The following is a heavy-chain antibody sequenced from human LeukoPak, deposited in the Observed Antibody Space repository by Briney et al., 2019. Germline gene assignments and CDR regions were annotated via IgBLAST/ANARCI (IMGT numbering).Heavy chain of an antibody. CDR1: GGSFSGYY. D-gene: IGHD2-2*01. CDR2: INHSGST. J-gene: IGHJ6*02. V-gene: IGHV4-34*01. Sequence: SETLSLTCAVYGGSFSGYYWSWIRQPPGKGLEWIGEINHSGSTNYNPSPKSRVTISVDTSKNQFSLKLSSVTAADTAVYYCALPAPHYYYGMDVWGQATTVTVSS. CDR3: ALPAPHYYYGMDV.